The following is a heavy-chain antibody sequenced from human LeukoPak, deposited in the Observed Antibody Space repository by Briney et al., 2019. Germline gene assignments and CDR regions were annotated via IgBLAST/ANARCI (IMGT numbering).Heavy chain of an antibody. D-gene: IGHD5-24*01. CDR3: AREEVDGPSPIDI. Sequence: ASVKVSCKASGYTFTGYYMHWVRQAPGQGLEWMGWINPNSGGTNYAQKFQGRVTMTRDTSISTAYMELGGLTSDDTAVYYCAREEVDGPSPIDIWGQGTMVTISS. CDR2: INPNSGGT. V-gene: IGHV1-2*02. CDR1: GYTFTGYY. J-gene: IGHJ3*02.